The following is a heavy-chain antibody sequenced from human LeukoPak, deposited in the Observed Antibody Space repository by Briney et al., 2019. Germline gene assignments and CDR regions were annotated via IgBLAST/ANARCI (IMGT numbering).Heavy chain of an antibody. CDR1: GGSISSSNW. V-gene: IGHV4-4*02. CDR3: ARGFLGTLEWEPDPSFDY. J-gene: IGHJ4*02. Sequence: SETLSLTCAVSGGSISSSNWWSWVRQPPGKGLEWIGEIYHSGSTNYNPSLKSRVTISVDKSKNQFSLKLSSVTAEDTAVYYCARGFLGTLEWEPDPSFDYWGQGTLVTVSS. CDR2: IYHSGST. D-gene: IGHD1-26*01.